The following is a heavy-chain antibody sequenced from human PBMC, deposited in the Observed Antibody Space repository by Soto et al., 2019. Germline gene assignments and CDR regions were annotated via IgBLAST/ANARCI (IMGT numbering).Heavy chain of an antibody. CDR1: GGTFSSYT. CDR3: ARDTPYWGSHH. J-gene: IGHJ4*02. D-gene: IGHD7-27*01. V-gene: IGHV1-69*04. CDR2: IIPILGIA. Sequence: ASVKVSCKASGGTFSSYTISWVRQAPGQGLEWMGRIIPILGIANYAQKFQGRVTITADKSTSTAYMELSSLRSEDTAVYYCARDTPYWGSHHWGQGTLVTVSS.